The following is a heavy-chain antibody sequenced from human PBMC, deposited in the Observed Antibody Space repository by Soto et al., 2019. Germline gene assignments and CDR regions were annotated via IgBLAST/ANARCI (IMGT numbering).Heavy chain of an antibody. D-gene: IGHD3-3*01. CDR2: ISYDGSNK. CDR3: ARVPPTKTIFGVVTPAHYYYGMDV. J-gene: IGHJ6*02. Sequence: SLRLSCAASGFTFSSYAMHWVRQAPGKGLERVAVISYDGSNKYYADSVKGRFTISRDNSKNTLYLQMNSMRAEDTAVYYCARVPPTKTIFGVVTPAHYYYGMDVWGQGTTVTVSS. V-gene: IGHV3-30-3*01. CDR1: GFTFSSYA.